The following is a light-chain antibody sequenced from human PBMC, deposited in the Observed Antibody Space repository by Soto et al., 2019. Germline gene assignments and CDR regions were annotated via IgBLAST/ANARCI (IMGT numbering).Light chain of an antibody. J-gene: IGKJ4*01. CDR3: QQYNKWPSLT. Sequence: EIVMTQSPATLSVPPGERATRCCRGSQFMSNTLAWYQQKPGQAPRLLIYGVSTRATGIPARFSGSGSGTEFTLTISSLQSEDSAVYYCQQYNKWPSLTFGGGTKVDIK. V-gene: IGKV3-15*01. CDR2: GVS. CDR1: QFMSNT.